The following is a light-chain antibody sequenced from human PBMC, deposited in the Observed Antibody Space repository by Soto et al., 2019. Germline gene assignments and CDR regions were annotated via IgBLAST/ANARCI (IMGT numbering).Light chain of an antibody. V-gene: IGLV2-14*03. CDR3: SSYTGSNTRV. CDR1: SSDVGAYNY. Sequence: QSALTQPASVSGSPGQSITISCTGTSSDVGAYNYVSWYQQHPGKAPKVMIFDVSNRPSGISNRFSGSKSGNTASLTISGRQAEDEADYYCSSYTGSNTRVLGGGTKVTVL. CDR2: DVS. J-gene: IGLJ3*02.